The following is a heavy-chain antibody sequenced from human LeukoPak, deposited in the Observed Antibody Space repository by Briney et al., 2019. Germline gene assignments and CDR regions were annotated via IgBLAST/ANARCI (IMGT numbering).Heavy chain of an antibody. J-gene: IGHJ4*02. D-gene: IGHD3-22*01. CDR3: ARDLDYGSS. CDR2: IYYRGST. CDR1: GGSISSYY. V-gene: IGHV4-59*01. Sequence: SETLSLTCTVSGGSISSYYWSWIRQPPGKGLEWIGYIYYRGSTNYNPFLKSRVTISVDTSKNQFSLKLSSVTAADTAVYYCARDLDYGSSWGQGTLVTVSS.